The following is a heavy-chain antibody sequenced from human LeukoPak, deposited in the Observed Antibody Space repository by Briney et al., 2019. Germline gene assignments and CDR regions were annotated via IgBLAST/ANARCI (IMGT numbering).Heavy chain of an antibody. J-gene: IGHJ4*02. Sequence: ASVKVSCKASGYAFTSYGISWVRQAPGQGLEWMGWISAYNGNTNYAQKLQGRVTMTRDMSTSTVYMELSSLRSEDTAVYYCARDHSSSWPAFDYWGQGTLVTVSS. CDR3: ARDHSSSWPAFDY. D-gene: IGHD6-13*01. CDR2: ISAYNGNT. CDR1: GYAFTSYG. V-gene: IGHV1-18*01.